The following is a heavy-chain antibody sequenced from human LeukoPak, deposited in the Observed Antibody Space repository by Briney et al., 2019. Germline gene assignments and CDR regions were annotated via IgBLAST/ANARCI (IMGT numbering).Heavy chain of an antibody. V-gene: IGHV3-21*01. J-gene: IGHJ4*02. CDR1: GFTFSSYS. CDR2: ISSSSSYI. Sequence: GGSLRLSCAASGFTFSSYSMNWVRQAPGKGLEWVSSISSSSSYIYYADSVKGRFTISRDNAKNSLYLQMNSLRAEDTAVYYCARGRPSNYGVDYWGQGTLVTVSS. CDR3: ARGRPSNYGVDY. D-gene: IGHD4-11*01.